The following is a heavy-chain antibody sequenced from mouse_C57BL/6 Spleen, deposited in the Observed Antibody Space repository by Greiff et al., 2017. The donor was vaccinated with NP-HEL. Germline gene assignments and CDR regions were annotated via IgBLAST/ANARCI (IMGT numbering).Heavy chain of an antibody. V-gene: IGHV1-82*01. J-gene: IGHJ3*01. CDR2: IYPGDGDT. CDR3: ARSDGYYAY. Sequence: LVESGPELVKPGASVKLSCKASGYAFSSSWMHWVKQRPGRGLEWIGRIYPGDGDTNYNGKFKGKASLTADKSSSTAYMQLSRLTSEDTAVYFCARSDGYYAYWGQGTLVTVSA. CDR1: GYAFSSSW. D-gene: IGHD2-3*01.